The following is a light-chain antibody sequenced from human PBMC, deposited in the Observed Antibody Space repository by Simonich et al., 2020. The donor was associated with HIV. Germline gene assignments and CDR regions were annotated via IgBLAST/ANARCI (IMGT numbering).Light chain of an antibody. CDR1: GSDVGVYNY. J-gene: IGLJ2*01. Sequence: QSALTQPASVSGSPGQSITISCTGTGSDVGVYNYVSWYQQQPGKAPKLMIYDISKRPSGVSNRFSGSKSGNTASLTISGLQAEDEADYYCSSYTSSTTYVLFGGGTKLTVL. CDR3: SSYTSSTTYVL. V-gene: IGLV2-14*01. CDR2: DIS.